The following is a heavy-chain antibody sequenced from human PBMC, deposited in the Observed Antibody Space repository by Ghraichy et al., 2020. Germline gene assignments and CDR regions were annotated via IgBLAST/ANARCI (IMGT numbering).Heavy chain of an antibody. J-gene: IGHJ4*02. D-gene: IGHD6-19*01. CDR3: AKDRVAVAGIDY. V-gene: IGHV3-30*18. Sequence: GESLNISCAASGFIFSSYGMHWVRQAPGKGLEWVAIIAYDGSYEAYADSVEGRFSISRDSSKNTLYLQMNSLRPDDTAVYYCAKDRVAVAGIDYWGQGPLVTVYS. CDR1: GFIFSSYG. CDR2: IAYDGSYE.